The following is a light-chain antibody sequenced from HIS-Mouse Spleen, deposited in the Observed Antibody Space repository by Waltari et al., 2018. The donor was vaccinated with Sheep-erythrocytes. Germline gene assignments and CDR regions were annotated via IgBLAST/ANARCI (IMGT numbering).Light chain of an antibody. J-gene: IGLJ3*02. V-gene: IGLV2-23*01. CDR2: EGS. Sequence: QSALTQPASVSGSPGQSITISCTGTSIAVGSYNRFPWYQQHPGKAPKLMIYEGSKRPSGVSNRFSGSKSGNTASLTISGLQAEDEADYYCCSYAGSFWVFGGGTKLTVL. CDR1: SIAVGSYNR. CDR3: CSYAGSFWV.